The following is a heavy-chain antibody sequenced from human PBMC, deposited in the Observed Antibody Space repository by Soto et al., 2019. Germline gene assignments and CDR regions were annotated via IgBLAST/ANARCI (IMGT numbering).Heavy chain of an antibody. Sequence: SETLSLTCTVSGGSISSYYWSWIRQPPGKGLEWIGYIYYSGSTNYNPSLKSRVTISVDTSKNQFSLKLSSVTAGDTAVYYCAGGIAAAGLPYLDYWGQGTLVTVSS. J-gene: IGHJ4*02. D-gene: IGHD6-13*01. CDR3: AGGIAAAGLPYLDY. V-gene: IGHV4-59*01. CDR2: IYYSGST. CDR1: GGSISSYY.